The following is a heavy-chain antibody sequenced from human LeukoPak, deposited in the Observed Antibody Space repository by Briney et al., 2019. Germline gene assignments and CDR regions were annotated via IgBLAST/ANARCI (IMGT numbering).Heavy chain of an antibody. V-gene: IGHV3-23*01. D-gene: IGHD1-26*01. CDR3: AKENPVGGTNYFDY. J-gene: IGHJ4*02. CDR1: GFIFSTYA. CDR2: ITGSGDST. Sequence: GGSLRLSCAASGFIFSTYAMSWVRQGPGKGLEWVSAITGSGDSTYYADSVKGRFTISRDNSKNTLSLQMNSLRAEDTAVYYCAKENPVGGTNYFDYWGQGTLVTVPS.